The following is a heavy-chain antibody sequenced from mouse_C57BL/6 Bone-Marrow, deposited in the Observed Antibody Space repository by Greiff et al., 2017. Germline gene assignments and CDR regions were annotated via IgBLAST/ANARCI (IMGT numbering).Heavy chain of an antibody. Sequence: QVQLQQSGPELVKPGASVKISCKASGYAFSSSWMNWVKQRPGKGLEWIGRIYPGDGDTNYNGKFKGKATLTADKSSSTAYMQLSSLTSEDSAVYFCARDGAAQATAWFAYWGQGTLVTVSA. CDR2: IYPGDGDT. V-gene: IGHV1-82*01. CDR3: ARDGAAQATAWFAY. CDR1: GYAFSSSW. D-gene: IGHD3-2*02. J-gene: IGHJ3*01.